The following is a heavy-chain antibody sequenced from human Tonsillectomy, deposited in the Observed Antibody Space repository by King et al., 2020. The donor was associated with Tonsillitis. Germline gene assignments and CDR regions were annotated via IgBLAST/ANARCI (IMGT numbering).Heavy chain of an antibody. J-gene: IGHJ4*02. V-gene: IGHV3-7*03. CDR3: ARDVTFGGKY. CDR2: INQNGGEK. Sequence: DVHLVESGGGLVQPGGSLRHSCAVSGLTFSSYWMSWVRQAPGKGLEWVANINQNGGEKYYVDSVKGRFTISRDNAKNSLYLQMNSLRADDTAVYYCARDVTFGGKYWGPGTLVTVSS. D-gene: IGHD4-23*01. CDR1: GLTFSSYW.